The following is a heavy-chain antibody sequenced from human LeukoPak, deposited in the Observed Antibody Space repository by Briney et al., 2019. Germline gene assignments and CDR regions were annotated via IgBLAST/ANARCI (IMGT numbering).Heavy chain of an antibody. CDR3: AKDPDSYGPGHFDY. D-gene: IGHD5-18*01. CDR2: ISGSGGST. J-gene: IGHJ4*02. Sequence: GGSPRLSCAASGFTFSSYAMSWVRQAPGKGLEWASAISGSGGSTYYADSVKGRFTISRDNSKNTLYLQMNSLRAEDTAVYYCAKDPDSYGPGHFDYWGQGTLVTVSS. CDR1: GFTFSSYA. V-gene: IGHV3-23*01.